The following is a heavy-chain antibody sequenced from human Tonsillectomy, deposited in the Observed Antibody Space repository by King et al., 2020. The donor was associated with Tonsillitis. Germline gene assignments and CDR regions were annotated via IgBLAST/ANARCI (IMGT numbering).Heavy chain of an antibody. D-gene: IGHD3-3*01. J-gene: IGHJ4*02. V-gene: IGHV3-7*01. CDR1: GFTFSTYW. Sequence: VQLVESGGGLVQPGGSLRLSCGGSGFTFSTYWMSWVRQAPGKGLEWVANIRQDGSEKFYVDSVKGRFTISRDNAKNSLYLQMNSLRAEDTAVYYCVTFWSGYFDYWGQGTLVTVSS. CDR3: VTFWSGYFDY. CDR2: IRQDGSEK.